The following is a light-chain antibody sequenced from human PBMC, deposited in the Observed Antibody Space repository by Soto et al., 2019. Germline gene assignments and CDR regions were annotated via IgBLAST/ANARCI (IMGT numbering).Light chain of an antibody. V-gene: IGKV1-5*01. J-gene: IGKJ2*01. CDR1: PSISSW. CDR3: QQDNSYSPYT. CDR2: DAS. Sequence: DIPMTQSPSTLSASVGDRVTSTSRASPSISSWLAWYQQKPGKAPKLLIYDASSLESGVPSRFSGSGSVSEFTPTISGLQPDDFATYYCQQDNSYSPYTFGQGTKVEIK.